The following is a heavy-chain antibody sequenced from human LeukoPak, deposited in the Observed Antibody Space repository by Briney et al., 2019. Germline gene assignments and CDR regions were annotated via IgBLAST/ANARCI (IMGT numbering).Heavy chain of an antibody. V-gene: IGHV4-61*02. J-gene: IGHJ4*02. Sequence: SQTLSLTCTVSGGSISSGSYYWSWIRQPAGKGLEWIGRIYTSGSTNYNPSLTSRVTISVDTSKNQFSLKLSSVTAADTAVYYCARSSYSGSSRAFDYWGQGTLVTVSS. CDR2: IYTSGST. CDR1: GGSISSGSYY. D-gene: IGHD1-26*01. CDR3: ARSSYSGSSRAFDY.